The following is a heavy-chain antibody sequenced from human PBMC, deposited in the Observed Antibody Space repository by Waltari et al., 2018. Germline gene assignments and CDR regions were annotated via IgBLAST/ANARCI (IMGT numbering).Heavy chain of an antibody. Sequence: QLQLQESGPGLVKPSETLSLTCTVSGGSISSSSYYWGWIRQPPGKGLEWIGSIYYSGSTYYTPSLKSRVTISVDTSKNQFSLKLSSVTAADTAVYYCASSYYYDSSGYFDYWGQGTLVTVSS. V-gene: IGHV4-39*07. CDR1: GGSISSSSYY. J-gene: IGHJ4*02. CDR3: ASSYYYDSSGYFDY. CDR2: IYYSGST. D-gene: IGHD3-22*01.